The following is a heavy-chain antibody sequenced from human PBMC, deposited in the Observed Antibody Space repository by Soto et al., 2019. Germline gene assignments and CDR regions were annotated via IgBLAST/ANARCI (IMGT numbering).Heavy chain of an antibody. CDR2: IKQDGSAK. V-gene: IGHV3-7*01. J-gene: IGHJ3*02. CDR1: GFTFSSYW. CDR3: ARRYCSSTSCYPSAFDI. Sequence: EVQLVESGGGLVQPGGSLRLSCAASGFTFSSYWMSWVRQAPGKGLEWVANIKQDGSAKYYVDSVKGRFTISRDNAKNSLYLQMNSLRAEDTAVYYCARRYCSSTSCYPSAFDIWGQGTMVTVSS. D-gene: IGHD2-2*01.